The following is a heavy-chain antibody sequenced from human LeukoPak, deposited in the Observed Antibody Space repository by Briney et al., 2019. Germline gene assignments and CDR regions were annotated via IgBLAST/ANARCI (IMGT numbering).Heavy chain of an antibody. Sequence: PSETLSLTCAVYGGSFSGYYWSWIRQPPGKGLEWIGEINPSGSTNYNPSLKSRVTISVDTSKNQFSLKLSSVTAADTAVYYCARGVATITRYFDYWGQGTLVTVSS. CDR3: ARGVATITRYFDY. V-gene: IGHV4-34*01. J-gene: IGHJ4*02. CDR2: INPSGST. D-gene: IGHD5-24*01. CDR1: GGSFSGYY.